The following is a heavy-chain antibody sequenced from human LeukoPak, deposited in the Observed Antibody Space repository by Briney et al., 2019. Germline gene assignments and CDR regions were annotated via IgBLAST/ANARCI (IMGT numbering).Heavy chain of an antibody. CDR3: ARGRISYDILTCYLGFKWFDP. J-gene: IGHJ5*02. CDR1: GWSFSGYY. CDR2: INHSGST. D-gene: IGHD3-9*01. V-gene: IGHV4-34*01. Sequence: PSETLSLTCAVYGWSFSGYYWSWIRQPPGKGLEWIGEINHSGSTNYNPSLKSRVTISVDTSKNQFSLKLSSVTAADTAVYYCARGRISYDILTCYLGFKWFDPWGQGTLVTVSS.